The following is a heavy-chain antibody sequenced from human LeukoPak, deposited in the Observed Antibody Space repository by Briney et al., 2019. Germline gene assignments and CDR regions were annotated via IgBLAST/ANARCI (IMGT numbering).Heavy chain of an antibody. CDR3: MRQNRAYFFGH. Sequence: GGSLRLSCAASGFTFSSYWMTWGRQAPGKGLEWVANIRQDGSDKNYVDSVKGRFTISRDNAKNSLYLQMNSLRVEDTAVYFCMRQNRAYFFGHWGQGTLVSVSS. CDR1: GFTFSSYW. V-gene: IGHV3-7*01. D-gene: IGHD3-3*01. J-gene: IGHJ1*01. CDR2: IRQDGSDK.